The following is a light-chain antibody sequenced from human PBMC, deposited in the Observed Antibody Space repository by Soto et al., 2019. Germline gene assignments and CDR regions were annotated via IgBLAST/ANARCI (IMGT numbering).Light chain of an antibody. Sequence: QSALTQPPSASGSPGQSVTISCTGTSSDVGGHNYVSWYQQHPGKAPKLMIYEVSKRPSGVPDRFSGSKSGNTASLTVSGLQAEDEADYYCSSYAGSNNFVFGTG. J-gene: IGLJ1*01. CDR1: SSDVGGHNY. V-gene: IGLV2-8*01. CDR2: EVS. CDR3: SSYAGSNNFV.